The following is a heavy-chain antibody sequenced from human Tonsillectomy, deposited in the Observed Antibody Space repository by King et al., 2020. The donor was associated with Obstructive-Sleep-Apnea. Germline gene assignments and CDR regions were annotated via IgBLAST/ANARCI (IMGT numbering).Heavy chain of an antibody. CDR3: ARAGRIGVGVEYFQH. V-gene: IGHV4-59*01. J-gene: IGHJ1*01. Sequence: QLQESGPGLVKPSETLSLTCTVSGGSISSYYWSWIRQPPGKGLEWIGYIYYSGSTNYNPSLKSRVTISVDTSKNQFSLKLSSVTAADTAVYYCARAGRIGVGVEYFQHWGQGTLVTVSS. CDR1: GGSISSYY. D-gene: IGHD2-15*01. CDR2: IYYSGST.